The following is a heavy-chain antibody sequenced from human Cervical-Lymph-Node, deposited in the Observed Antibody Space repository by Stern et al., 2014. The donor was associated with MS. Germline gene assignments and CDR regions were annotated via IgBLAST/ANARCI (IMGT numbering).Heavy chain of an antibody. D-gene: IGHD6-13*01. Sequence: VQLEESGPGVAKPSQTLSLTCTVSGGSISTDGYYWTWIRQHPGKGLAWIGYIYYSGSTYYNPSLKSRVTMSLDTSKNQFSLNLSSVTAADTAIYYCARDDRGSSWYRFDFWGQGTLVTVSS. J-gene: IGHJ4*02. V-gene: IGHV4-31*03. CDR1: GGSISTDGYY. CDR3: ARDDRGSSWYRFDF. CDR2: IYYSGST.